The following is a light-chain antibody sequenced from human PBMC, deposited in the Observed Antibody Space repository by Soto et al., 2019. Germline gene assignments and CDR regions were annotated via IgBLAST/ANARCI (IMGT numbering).Light chain of an antibody. V-gene: IGLV1-47*02. Sequence: QSVLTQPPSASGTPGQRVTISCSGSSSNIGSNYVYWYQQLPGTAPKLLIYSNNQRPSGVPDRFSGSKSGTSASLAIGGLRSEDEADYYCAAWDDSLSVLFGGGTKLTVL. CDR3: AAWDDSLSVL. J-gene: IGLJ2*01. CDR1: SSNIGSNY. CDR2: SNN.